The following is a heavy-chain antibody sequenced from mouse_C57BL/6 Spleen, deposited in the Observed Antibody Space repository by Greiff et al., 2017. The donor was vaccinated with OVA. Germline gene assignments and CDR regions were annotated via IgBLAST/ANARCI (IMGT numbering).Heavy chain of an antibody. J-gene: IGHJ3*01. Sequence: QVQLQQPGAELVRPGSSVKLSCKASGYTFTSYWMHWVKQRPIQGLEWIGNIDPSDSETHYNQKFTDKATLTVDKSSSTAYMQLSSLTSEDSAVYDCARRSSPGTPFADWGQGTLVTVSA. V-gene: IGHV1-52*01. D-gene: IGHD4-1*01. CDR2: IDPSDSET. CDR3: ARRSSPGTPFAD. CDR1: GYTFTSYW.